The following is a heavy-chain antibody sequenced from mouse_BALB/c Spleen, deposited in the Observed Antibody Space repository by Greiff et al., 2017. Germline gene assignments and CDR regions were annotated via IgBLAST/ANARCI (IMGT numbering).Heavy chain of an antibody. CDR3: ARDITTASY. Sequence: EVQLVESGGGLVQPGGSRKLSCAASGFTFSSFGMHWVRQAPEKGLEWVAYISSGSSTIYYADTVKGRFTISRDNPKNTLFLQMTSLRSEDTAMYYCARDITTASYWGQGTLVTVSA. CDR2: ISSGSSTI. D-gene: IGHD1-2*01. V-gene: IGHV5-17*02. CDR1: GFTFSSFG. J-gene: IGHJ3*01.